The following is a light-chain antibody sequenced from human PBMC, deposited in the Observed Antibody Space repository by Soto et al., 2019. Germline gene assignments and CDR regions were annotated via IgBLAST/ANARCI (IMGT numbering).Light chain of an antibody. CDR2: DNN. CDR3: GTWDSSLSAVV. Sequence: QCVLTQPPSVSAAPGQKVTISCSGSSSNLGNNYVSWYQQLPGTAPKLLIYDNNKRPSGIPDRFSGSKSGTSATLGITGLQTGDEADYYCGTWDSSLSAVVLGGGTKLTVL. CDR1: SSNLGNNY. J-gene: IGLJ2*01. V-gene: IGLV1-51*01.